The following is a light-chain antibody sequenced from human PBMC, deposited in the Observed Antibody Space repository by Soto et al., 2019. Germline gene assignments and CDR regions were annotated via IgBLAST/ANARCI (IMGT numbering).Light chain of an antibody. CDR1: QSVSSDY. Sequence: EIGLTQSPGTLSLSPGERATLSCRASQSVSSDYLAWYQQKPAQAPRLLIYGASYRATGIPDRFSGSGSGTDFTLTISRLEPEDFAVYYCQQYRSSLTFGGGTKVDIK. J-gene: IGKJ4*01. CDR2: GAS. CDR3: QQYRSSLT. V-gene: IGKV3-20*01.